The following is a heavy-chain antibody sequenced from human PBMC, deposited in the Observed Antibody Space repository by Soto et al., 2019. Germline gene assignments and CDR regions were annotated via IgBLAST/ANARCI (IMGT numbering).Heavy chain of an antibody. V-gene: IGHV3-74*01. CDR3: ARVAVTTYYFDY. CDR2: INPAGSRT. D-gene: IGHD4-17*01. J-gene: IGHJ4*01. CDR1: GFTFTTYW. Sequence: EVQLVESGGDLVQPGGSLRLSCAASGFTFTTYWMHWVRQSPGKGLVWVSRINPAGSRTSYADSVKGRFTISRDNAKNTLYLQMNSLGAEDTAVYYCARVAVTTYYFDYWGHGTLVTVSS.